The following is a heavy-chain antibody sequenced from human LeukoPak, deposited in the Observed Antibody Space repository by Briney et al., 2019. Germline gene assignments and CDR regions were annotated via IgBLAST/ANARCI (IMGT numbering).Heavy chain of an antibody. D-gene: IGHD3-10*01. CDR1: GGSFSGYY. CDR3: ARYGSGSYYSY. CDR2: INHSGST. V-gene: IGHV4-34*01. Sequence: SETLSLACAVYGGSFSGYYWSWIRQPPGKGLEWIGEINHSGSTNYNPSLKSRVTISVDTSKNQFSLKLSSVTAADTAVYYCARYGSGSYYSYWGQGTLVTVSS. J-gene: IGHJ4*02.